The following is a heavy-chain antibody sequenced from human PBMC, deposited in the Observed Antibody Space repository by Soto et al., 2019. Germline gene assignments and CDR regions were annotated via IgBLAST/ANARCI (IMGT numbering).Heavy chain of an antibody. Sequence: QVQLQESGPGLVKPSETLSLTCTVSGGSISSYYWSWIRQPPGKGLEWIGYIYYSGSTNYNPSLKSRVTISVDTSKNQFSLKLSSMTAADTAVYYCARVGDGYNRRFGAFDIWGQGTMVTVSS. V-gene: IGHV4-59*01. CDR1: GGSISSYY. D-gene: IGHD3-10*01. CDR3: ARVGDGYNRRFGAFDI. J-gene: IGHJ3*02. CDR2: IYYSGST.